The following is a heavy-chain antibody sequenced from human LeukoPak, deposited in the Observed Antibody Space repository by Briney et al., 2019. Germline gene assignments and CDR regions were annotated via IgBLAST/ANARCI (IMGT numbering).Heavy chain of an antibody. D-gene: IGHD4-17*01. CDR2: IYYRGNT. J-gene: IGHJ4*02. CDR3: ARAGYGDSDFDY. V-gene: IGHV4-39*07. Sequence: SETLSLTCTVSRGSISSSSYYWGWIRQPPGKGLEWIGSIYYRGNTYYNPSLKSRVSMSVDTSKRQFSLKLSSVTAADTAVYYCARAGYGDSDFDYWGQGTLVTVSS. CDR1: RGSISSSSYY.